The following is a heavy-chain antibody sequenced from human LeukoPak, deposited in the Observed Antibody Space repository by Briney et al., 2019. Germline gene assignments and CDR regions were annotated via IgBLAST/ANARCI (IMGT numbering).Heavy chain of an antibody. J-gene: IGHJ4*02. D-gene: IGHD3-10*01. CDR2: ISGSGGST. CDR3: AKDQITMVRGVSSFDY. CDR1: GFTFSSYA. V-gene: IGHV3-23*01. Sequence: GGSLRLSCAASGFTFSSYAMSWVRQAPGKGLEWVSAISGSGGSTYCADSVKGRFTISRDNSKNTLYLQMNSLRAEDTAVYYCAKDQITMVRGVSSFDYWGQGTLVTVSS.